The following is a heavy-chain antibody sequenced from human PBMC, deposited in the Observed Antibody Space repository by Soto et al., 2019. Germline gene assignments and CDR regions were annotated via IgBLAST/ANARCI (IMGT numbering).Heavy chain of an antibody. D-gene: IGHD3-16*01. J-gene: IGHJ4*02. CDR3: ARKYAPESTRLRRRVLVGFWGV. Sequence: QVQLQQWGAGLLKPSETLSLTCAVYGGSFSGYYWSWIRQPPGKGLEWIGEINHSGSTNYNPSLKSRVTISVDTSKNQFSLKLSSVTAADTAVYYCARKYAPESTRLRRRVLVGFWGVWGQGTLVTVSS. CDR2: INHSGST. V-gene: IGHV4-34*01. CDR1: GGSFSGYY.